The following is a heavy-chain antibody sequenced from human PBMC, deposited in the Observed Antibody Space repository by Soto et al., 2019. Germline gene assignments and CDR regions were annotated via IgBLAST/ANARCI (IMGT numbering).Heavy chain of an antibody. Sequence: QVQLQESGPGLIEPSETLSLFCTVSGGSINVGGNYWTWIRQHPGKGLEWIGNIYHSGNTHYNPSLKSRLTISLVTSKNQFSLRLNSVTAADTAVYYCAREFGGYKNYYYYAVDVWGQGTAVTVSS. CDR1: GGSINVGGNY. D-gene: IGHD2-15*01. V-gene: IGHV4-31*03. CDR3: AREFGGYKNYYYYAVDV. CDR2: IYHSGNT. J-gene: IGHJ6*02.